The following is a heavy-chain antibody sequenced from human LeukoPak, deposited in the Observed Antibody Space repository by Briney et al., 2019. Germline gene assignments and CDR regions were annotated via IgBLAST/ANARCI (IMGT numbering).Heavy chain of an antibody. J-gene: IGHJ4*02. Sequence: GSLRLSCAASGFPFSDYYMSWIRPAPGKGLEWVSYISSSGSTIYYADSVKGRFTISGDNAKNSLYLQMNSLRAEDTAVYYCARGGVPAAILDYWGQGTLVTVSS. D-gene: IGHD2-2*01. CDR3: ARGGVPAAILDY. CDR1: GFPFSDYY. CDR2: ISSSGSTI. V-gene: IGHV3-11*01.